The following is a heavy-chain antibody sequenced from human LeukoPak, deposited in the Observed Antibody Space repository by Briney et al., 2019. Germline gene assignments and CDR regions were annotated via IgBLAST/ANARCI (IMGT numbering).Heavy chain of an antibody. V-gene: IGHV3-7*01. J-gene: IGHJ3*02. Sequence: GGSLRLSCAASGFTFSSYWMSWVRQAPGKGLEWVANIKQDGSEKYYVDSVKGRFTISRDNAKNSLHLQMNSLRAEDTAVYYCATPVAFYYDSSGYPHDAFDIWGQGTMVTVSS. D-gene: IGHD3-22*01. CDR2: IKQDGSEK. CDR3: ATPVAFYYDSSGYPHDAFDI. CDR1: GFTFSSYW.